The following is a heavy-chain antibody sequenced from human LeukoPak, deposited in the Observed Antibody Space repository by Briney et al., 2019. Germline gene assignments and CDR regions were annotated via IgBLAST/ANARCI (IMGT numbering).Heavy chain of an antibody. CDR2: IYSDNT. D-gene: IGHD2-21*02. Sequence: GGSLRLSCAASGFTFSSYEMNWVRQAPGKGLEWVSFIYSDNTHYSDSVKGRFSISRDNSKNTLYLQVNGLRTEDTAVYYCAKGRLLNCRGDCYIFDYWGQGTVVTVSS. V-gene: IGHV3-23*03. CDR3: AKGRLLNCRGDCYIFDY. CDR1: GFTFSSYE. J-gene: IGHJ4*02.